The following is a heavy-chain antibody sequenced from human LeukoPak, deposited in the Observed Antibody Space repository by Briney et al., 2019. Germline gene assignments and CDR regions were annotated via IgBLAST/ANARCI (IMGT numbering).Heavy chain of an antibody. D-gene: IGHD3-22*01. V-gene: IGHV4-59*01. CDR2: IYYSGST. Sequence: ETLSLTCTVSGGSISNYYWCWIRQPPGKGLEWIGNIYYSGSTNYNPSLKSRVTISVDTSKNQFSLKLNSVTAADTAVYYCARRRDYYDSRGYYAFDIWGHGTMVTVSS. CDR1: GGSISNYY. J-gene: IGHJ3*02. CDR3: ARRRDYYDSRGYYAFDI.